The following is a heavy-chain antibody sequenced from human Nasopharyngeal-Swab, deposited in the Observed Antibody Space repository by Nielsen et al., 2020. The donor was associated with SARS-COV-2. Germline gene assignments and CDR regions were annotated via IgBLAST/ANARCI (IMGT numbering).Heavy chain of an antibody. CDR1: GFTFSSYG. D-gene: IGHD4-17*01. Sequence: GESLKISCAASGFTFSSYGMHWVRQAPGKGLEWVAVISYDGSNKYYADSVKGRFTISRDNAKNSLYLQMNSLRAEDTAVYYCARDSITYGDQNYYYGMDVWGQGTTVTVSS. J-gene: IGHJ6*02. CDR3: ARDSITYGDQNYYYGMDV. CDR2: ISYDGSNK. V-gene: IGHV3-30*03.